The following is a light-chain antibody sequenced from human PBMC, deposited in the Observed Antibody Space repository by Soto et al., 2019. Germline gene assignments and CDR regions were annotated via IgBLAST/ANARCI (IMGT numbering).Light chain of an antibody. J-gene: IGKJ1*01. CDR3: QQSYSTSWT. V-gene: IGKV1-39*01. Sequence: DIQMTRSPSSLSASVGDRVTITCRASQSISSYLNWYQQKPGKAPKLLIYAASSLQSGVPSRFSGRGSGTDVTLTISSLKPEDFATYYCQQSYSTSWTFGQGTKVDIK. CDR2: AAS. CDR1: QSISSY.